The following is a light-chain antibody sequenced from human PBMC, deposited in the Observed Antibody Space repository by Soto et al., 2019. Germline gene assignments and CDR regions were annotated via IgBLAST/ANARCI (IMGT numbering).Light chain of an antibody. CDR2: TIS. CDR1: QSISNS. Sequence: DIQMTQSPSSLSAFVGDRVTITCRASQSISNSLNWYQQKPGKAPRLLISTISSLQSGVPSRFTGSGSGTDFALTISSLQPEDFATYYCQQNHNTPLTFGGGTKVEV. CDR3: QQNHNTPLT. J-gene: IGKJ4*01. V-gene: IGKV1-39*01.